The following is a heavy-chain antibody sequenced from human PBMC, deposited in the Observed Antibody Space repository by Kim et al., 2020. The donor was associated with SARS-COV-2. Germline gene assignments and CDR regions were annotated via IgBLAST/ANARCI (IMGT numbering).Heavy chain of an antibody. Sequence: SETLSLTCTVSGGSISSGSYYWGWIRQPPGKGLEWIGSIYYGGSAYYNPSLKSRVTISVDTSKNQFSLKLTSVTAADTAVYYCARTFWEPRLDSWGQGTLVTVSS. CDR1: GGSISSGSYY. V-gene: IGHV4-39*01. CDR2: IYYGGSA. D-gene: IGHD1-26*01. J-gene: IGHJ4*02. CDR3: ARTFWEPRLDS.